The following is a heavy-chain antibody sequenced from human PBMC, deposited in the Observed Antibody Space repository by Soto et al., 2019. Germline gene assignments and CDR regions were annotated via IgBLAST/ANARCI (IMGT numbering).Heavy chain of an antibody. CDR2: ISSSSSTI. CDR3: ARDRVIGDFLTGYDCFDI. V-gene: IGHV3-48*02. CDR1: RLTFSSYS. J-gene: IGHJ3*02. D-gene: IGHD3-9*01. Sequence: GGSLRLSCGGSRLTFSSYSINWVRQAPGKGLEWLAYISSSSSTIHYADSVRGRFTISRDNAKNSVFLQMNSLRDEDTAVYFCARDRVIGDFLTGYDCFDIWGQGTMVTVSS.